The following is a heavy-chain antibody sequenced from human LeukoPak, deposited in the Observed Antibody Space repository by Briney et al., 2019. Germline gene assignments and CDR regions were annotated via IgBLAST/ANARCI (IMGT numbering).Heavy chain of an antibody. D-gene: IGHD3-10*02. Sequence: PGGSLRLSCAASGFTFSSYRMNWVRQAPGKGLEWVSYISSSGSTIYYADSVKGRFTISRDNAKNPLYLQMNSLRAEDTAVYYCAELGITMIGGVWGKGTTVTISS. CDR1: GFTFSSYR. CDR3: AELGITMIGGV. J-gene: IGHJ6*04. V-gene: IGHV3-48*04. CDR2: ISSSGSTI.